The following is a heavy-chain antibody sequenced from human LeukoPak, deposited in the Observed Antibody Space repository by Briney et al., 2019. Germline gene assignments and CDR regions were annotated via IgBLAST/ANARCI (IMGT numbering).Heavy chain of an antibody. Sequence: GGSLRLSCAASGFTFRSFWMHWVRQGPGKGLEWVSYISTDGGSTNYADSVKGRFAVSRDNAKNTLYLQMNSLRAEDTAVYYCVVVSYYYDTSGYVDSWGQGTLVTVSS. CDR3: VVVSYYYDTSGYVDS. J-gene: IGHJ4*02. D-gene: IGHD3-22*01. V-gene: IGHV3-74*01. CDR1: GFTFRSFW. CDR2: ISTDGGST.